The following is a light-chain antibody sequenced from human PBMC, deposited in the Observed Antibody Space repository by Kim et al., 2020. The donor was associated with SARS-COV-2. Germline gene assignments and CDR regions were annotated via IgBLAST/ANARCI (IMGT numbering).Light chain of an antibody. CDR2: DVS. CDR3: SSYRDINTWV. Sequence: GQSLTISCNGTSSDVGGYNYVSWYQQYPGKAPKLMIYDVSKRPSGISDRFSGAKSGNTASLTISGLQAEDESDYYCSSYRDINTWVFGGGTQLTVL. CDR1: SSDVGGYNY. J-gene: IGLJ3*02. V-gene: IGLV2-14*03.